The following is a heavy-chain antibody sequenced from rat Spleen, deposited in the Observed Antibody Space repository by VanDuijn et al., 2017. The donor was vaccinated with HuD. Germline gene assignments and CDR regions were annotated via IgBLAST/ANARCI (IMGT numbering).Heavy chain of an antibody. Sequence: EVQLVESGGGLVQPGRSMKLSCAASGFTFSNYVMAWVRQAPTKGLEWVASISYDGTATYYRDSVKGRFTISRDNAKSILYLQMDSLRSEDTATYYCARQWDYWGQGVMVTVSS. CDR2: ISYDGTAT. CDR1: GFTFSNYV. J-gene: IGHJ2*01. V-gene: IGHV5-25*01. CDR3: ARQWDY.